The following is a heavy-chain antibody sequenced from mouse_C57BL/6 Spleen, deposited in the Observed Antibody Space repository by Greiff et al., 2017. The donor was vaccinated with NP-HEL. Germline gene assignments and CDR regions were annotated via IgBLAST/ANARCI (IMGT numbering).Heavy chain of an antibody. D-gene: IGHD4-1*01. CDR1: GFTFTDYY. J-gene: IGHJ4*01. Sequence: EVHLVESGGGLVQPGGSLSLSCAASGFTFTDYYMSWVRQPPGKALEWLGFIRNKANGYTTEYSASVKGRFTISRDNSQSILYLQMNALRAEDSATYYCARVLKLGHYAMDYWGQGTSVTVSS. V-gene: IGHV7-3*01. CDR2: IRNKANGYTT. CDR3: ARVLKLGHYAMDY.